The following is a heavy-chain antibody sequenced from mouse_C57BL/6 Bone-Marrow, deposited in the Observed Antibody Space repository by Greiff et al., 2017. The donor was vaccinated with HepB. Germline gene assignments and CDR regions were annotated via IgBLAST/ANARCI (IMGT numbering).Heavy chain of an antibody. Sequence: VQLQQPGAELVMPGASVKLSCKASGYTFTSYWMHWVKQRPGQGLEWIGEIDPSDSYTNYNQKFKGKSTLTVDTSSSTAYMQLSSLTSEDSAVYYCARVNDGSSYYAMDYWGQGTSVTVSS. CDR3: ARVNDGSSYYAMDY. CDR2: IDPSDSYT. D-gene: IGHD1-1*01. V-gene: IGHV1-69*01. J-gene: IGHJ4*01. CDR1: GYTFTSYW.